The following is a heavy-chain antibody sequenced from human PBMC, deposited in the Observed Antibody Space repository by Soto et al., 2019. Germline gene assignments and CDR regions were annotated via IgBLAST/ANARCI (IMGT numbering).Heavy chain of an antibody. CDR1: GYSFTSYW. V-gene: IGHV5-51*01. CDR2: IYPGDSDT. J-gene: IGHJ6*03. D-gene: IGHD6-13*01. Sequence: PGESLKISCKGSGYSFTSYWIGWVRQMPGKGLEWMGIIYPGDSDTRYSPSFQGQVTISADKSISTAYLQWSSLKASDTAMYYCARGPSSSWSRYYYYYYMDVWGKGTTVTVSS. CDR3: ARGPSSSWSRYYYYYYMDV.